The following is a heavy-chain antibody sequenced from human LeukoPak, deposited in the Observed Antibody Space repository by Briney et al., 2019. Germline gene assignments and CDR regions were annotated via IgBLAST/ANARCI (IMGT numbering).Heavy chain of an antibody. J-gene: IGHJ5*01. Sequence: ASVKVSCKASGYTFTSYGISWVRQAPGRGREWMGWISAYKGNTNYAQKPHGRVTMTPGTSTSTASMELRTLRSDATAVYDSASVSKFVVVPAAVGWFGSWGQGRLITVSS. CDR2: ISAYKGNT. D-gene: IGHD2-2*01. CDR3: ASVSKFVVVPAAVGWFGS. CDR1: GYTFTSYG. V-gene: IGHV1-18*01.